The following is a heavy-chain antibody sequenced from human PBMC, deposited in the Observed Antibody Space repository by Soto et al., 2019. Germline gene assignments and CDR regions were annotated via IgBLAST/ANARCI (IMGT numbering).Heavy chain of an antibody. CDR1: GGSFSGYY. J-gene: IGHJ4*02. Sequence: QVQLQQWGAGLLKPSETLSLTCAVYGGSFSGYYWTWIRQPPGTGLEWIGEINHSGSTNYNPSLKSRVPISVDTSQTQFSLQLTSVTAAAPAVYYCARDKITGLFDYWGQGTLVTVSS. CDR2: INHSGST. CDR3: ARDKITGLFDY. D-gene: IGHD2-8*02. V-gene: IGHV4-34*01.